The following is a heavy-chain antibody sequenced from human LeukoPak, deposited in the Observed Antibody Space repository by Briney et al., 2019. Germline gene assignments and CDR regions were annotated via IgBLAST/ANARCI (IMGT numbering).Heavy chain of an antibody. J-gene: IGHJ4*02. CDR3: AKVSVCYGCYLDY. V-gene: IGHV3-48*01. CDR2: ISGPSDTI. CDR1: GFTFSPYP. Sequence: GGSLRLSCAASGFTFSPYPMNWVRQAPGKGLEWVSYISGPSDTIHYADSVKGRFTISRDNSKNTLYLQMHSLRAEDTAIYYCAKVSVCYGCYLDYWGQGTLVTVS. D-gene: IGHD3-16*01.